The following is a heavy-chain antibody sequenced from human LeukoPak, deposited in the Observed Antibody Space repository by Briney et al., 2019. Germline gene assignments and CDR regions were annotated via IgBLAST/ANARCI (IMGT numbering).Heavy chain of an antibody. CDR1: GFTFSDYY. CDR3: ARDSHYYDSSGCLDY. J-gene: IGHJ4*02. D-gene: IGHD3-22*01. CDR2: IWYDGSNK. Sequence: GGSLRLSCAASGFTFSDYYMSWVRQAPGKGLEWVAVIWYDGSNKYYADSVKGRFTISRDNFKNTLYLQMNSLRAEDTAVYYCARDSHYYDSSGCLDYWGQGTLVTVSS. V-gene: IGHV3-33*08.